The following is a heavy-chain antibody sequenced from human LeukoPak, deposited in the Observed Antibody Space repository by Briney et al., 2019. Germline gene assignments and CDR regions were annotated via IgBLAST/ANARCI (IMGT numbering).Heavy chain of an antibody. Sequence: PGGSLRLSCVASGFTFSSYEMNWVRQAPGKGLEWVANIKQDGSEKHYVDSVKGRFTISRDNAKNSLYLQMSSLRAEDTAVYYCTRVEETATTAAIIRKYSYYYYYMDVWGKGNTVTVSS. V-gene: IGHV3-7*01. D-gene: IGHD4-11*01. CDR1: GFTFSSYE. CDR3: TRVEETATTAAIIRKYSYYYYYMDV. J-gene: IGHJ6*03. CDR2: IKQDGSEK.